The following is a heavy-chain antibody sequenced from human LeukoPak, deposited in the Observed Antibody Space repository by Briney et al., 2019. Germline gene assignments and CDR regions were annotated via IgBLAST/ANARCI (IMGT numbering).Heavy chain of an antibody. CDR1: GLTFWVYP. V-gene: IGHV3-23*01. J-gene: IGHJ4*02. Sequence: GGSLTLSCAPSGLTFWVYPMTGPPQARGKALEGFFSIIDRGDYTYYIDYVKGRFTISRDNSKNILYLQMNSLRGEDTALYYCAKDGLYYDGSAHVYYFDYWGQGTLVAVSS. CDR3: AKDGLYYDGSAHVYYFDY. D-gene: IGHD3-22*01. CDR2: IIDRGDYT.